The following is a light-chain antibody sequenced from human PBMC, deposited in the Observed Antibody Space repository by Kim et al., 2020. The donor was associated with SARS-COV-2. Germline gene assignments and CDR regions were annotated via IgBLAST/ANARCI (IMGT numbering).Light chain of an antibody. CDR3: ATWDDSLNGLWV. Sequence: QSVLTQPPSASGTPGQRVTISCSGSSSNIGSNTVNWYQQLPGTAPKVLIYSNNQRPSGVPDRFSGSKSGTSASLAISGLQSEDEADYYCATWDDSLNGLWVFGGGTKL. V-gene: IGLV1-44*01. CDR1: SSNIGSNT. J-gene: IGLJ3*02. CDR2: SNN.